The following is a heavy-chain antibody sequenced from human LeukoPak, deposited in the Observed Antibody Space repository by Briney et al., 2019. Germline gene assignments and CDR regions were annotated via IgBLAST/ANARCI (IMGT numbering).Heavy chain of an antibody. D-gene: IGHD5-12*01. CDR1: GYKFTSYG. V-gene: IGHV1-18*01. Sequence: ASVKLSCKASGYKFTSYGISWVRQAPGQGHDWMGWISAYNGNTNYAHNLQGKVTMTTDTSTSTAYMELRSLRSDDTAVYYCARGATENWFDPWGQGTLVTVSS. J-gene: IGHJ5*02. CDR3: ARGATENWFDP. CDR2: ISAYNGNT.